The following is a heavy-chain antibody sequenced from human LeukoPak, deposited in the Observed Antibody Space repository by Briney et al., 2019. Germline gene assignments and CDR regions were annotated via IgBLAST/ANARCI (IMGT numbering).Heavy chain of an antibody. Sequence: GGSLRLSCAASGFSFSSYTMNWLRQAPGKGLEWVSSIRTNNNRYDAGSVKGRFTISRDNAKNSLFLQMDSLRAEDTAVYYCARDGHFDFWGQGTLVTVSS. J-gene: IGHJ4*02. V-gene: IGHV3-21*01. CDR2: IRTNNNR. CDR1: GFSFSSYT. CDR3: ARDGHFDF. D-gene: IGHD3/OR15-3a*01.